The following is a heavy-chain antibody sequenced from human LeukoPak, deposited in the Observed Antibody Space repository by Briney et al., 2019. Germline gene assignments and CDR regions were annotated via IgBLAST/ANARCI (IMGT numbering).Heavy chain of an antibody. Sequence: SETLSLTCAVYGGSFSGYYWNWIRQPPGKGLEWIGEINHSGSTNYNPSLKSRVTILVDTSETQFSLKLSAATAADTAVYYCARRRRGLQRPFDYWGQGTLVTVSS. D-gene: IGHD4-11*01. J-gene: IGHJ4*02. CDR2: INHSGST. CDR1: GGSFSGYY. CDR3: ARRRRGLQRPFDY. V-gene: IGHV4-34*01.